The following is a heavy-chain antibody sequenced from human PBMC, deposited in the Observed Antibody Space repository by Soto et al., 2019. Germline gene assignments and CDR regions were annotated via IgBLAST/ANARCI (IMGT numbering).Heavy chain of an antibody. Sequence: QVQLVQSGAEVKKPGSSVKVSCKASGGTCSSYAISWVRQAPGQGLEWMGGIIPIFGTANYAQKFQGRVTITADESTSTAYTELSSLSSEDTAVYYCARVSSSDDWYFDLWGRGTLVTVSS. V-gene: IGHV1-69*01. CDR3: ARVSSSDDWYFDL. J-gene: IGHJ2*01. CDR1: GGTCSSYA. D-gene: IGHD6-6*01. CDR2: IIPIFGTA.